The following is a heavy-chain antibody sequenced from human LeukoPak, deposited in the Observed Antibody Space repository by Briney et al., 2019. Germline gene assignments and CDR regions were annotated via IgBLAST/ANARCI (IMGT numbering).Heavy chain of an antibody. D-gene: IGHD6-13*01. Sequence: PSETLSLTCAVSGASISSPFWWSWVRQTPGKGLEWIGEIYHSGSTNYNPSLKSRVTISVDKSKNQFSLKLSSVTAADTAVYYCARRGWAAAVDYWGQGTLVTVSS. CDR1: GASISSPFW. V-gene: IGHV4-4*02. CDR2: IYHSGST. CDR3: ARRGWAAAVDY. J-gene: IGHJ4*02.